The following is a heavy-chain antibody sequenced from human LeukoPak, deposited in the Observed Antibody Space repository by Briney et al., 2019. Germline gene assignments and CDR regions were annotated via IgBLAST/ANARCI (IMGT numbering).Heavy chain of an antibody. CDR1: GYSFTNYW. D-gene: IGHD5-12*01. Sequence: GESLKISCKGSGYSFTNYWVAWVRQMPGKGLEWMGITHPGNSDTSYSPSFQGQVTISPDKSLTTAFLQWSRLKASDTAIYYCARTPGSTDYRGYQYWHFDLWGRGTLVTVSS. CDR3: ARTPGSTDYRGYQYWHFDL. J-gene: IGHJ2*01. CDR2: THPGNSDT. V-gene: IGHV5-51*01.